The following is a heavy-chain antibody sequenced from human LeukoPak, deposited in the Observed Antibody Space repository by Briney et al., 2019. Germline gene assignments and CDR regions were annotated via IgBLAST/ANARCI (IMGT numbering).Heavy chain of an antibody. Sequence: SETLSLTCTVSGGSISSGDYYWSWIRQPPGKGLEWIGYIYYSGSTYYNPSLKSRVTISVDTSKNQFSLKLSSVTAADTAVYYCARAGYDDSSGYYYNVGAFDIWGQGTMVTVSS. CDR3: ARAGYDDSSGYYYNVGAFDI. CDR2: IYYSGST. J-gene: IGHJ3*02. V-gene: IGHV4-30-4*08. CDR1: GGSISSGDYY. D-gene: IGHD3-22*01.